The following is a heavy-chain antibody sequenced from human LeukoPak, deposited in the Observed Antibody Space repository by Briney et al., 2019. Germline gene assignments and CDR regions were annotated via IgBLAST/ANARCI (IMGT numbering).Heavy chain of an antibody. CDR2: ISSSGSTI. D-gene: IGHD6-6*01. V-gene: IGHV3-11*01. J-gene: IGHJ6*02. CDR3: AKDGVSIAARPGPYYCYGMDV. CDR1: GFTFSDYY. Sequence: GGSLRLSCAASGFTFSDYYMSWIRQAPGKGLEWVSYISSSGSTIYYADSVKGRFTISRDNAKNSLYLQMNSLRAEDTAVYYCAKDGVSIAARPGPYYCYGMDVWGQGTTVTVSS.